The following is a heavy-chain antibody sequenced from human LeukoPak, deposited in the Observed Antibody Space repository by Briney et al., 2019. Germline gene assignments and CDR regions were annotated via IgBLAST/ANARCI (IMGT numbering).Heavy chain of an antibody. J-gene: IGHJ4*02. CDR2: IYYSGST. CDR1: GGSISSGSYY. V-gene: IGHV4-39*01. CDR3: RLYYDFWSGYFNDY. D-gene: IGHD3-3*01. Sequence: SETLSLTCTVSGGSISSGSYYWGGIRQPPGKGLEGIGSIYYSGSTYYNPSLKSRVTISVDTSKNQFSLKLSSVTAADTAVYYCRLYYDFWSGYFNDYWGQGTLVTVSS.